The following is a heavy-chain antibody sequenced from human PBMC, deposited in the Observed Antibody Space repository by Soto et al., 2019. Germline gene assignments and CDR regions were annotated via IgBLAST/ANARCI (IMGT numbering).Heavy chain of an antibody. CDR1: GFTVSSNY. J-gene: IGHJ4*02. D-gene: IGHD2-15*01. CDR3: ARTERNSWPSFDY. Sequence: GGSLRLSCAASGFTVSSNYMSWVRQAPGKGLEWVSVIYSGGSTYYADSVKGRFTISRDNSKNTLYLQMNSLRAEDTAVYYCARTERNSWPSFDYWGQGTLVTVSS. CDR2: IYSGGST. V-gene: IGHV3-66*01.